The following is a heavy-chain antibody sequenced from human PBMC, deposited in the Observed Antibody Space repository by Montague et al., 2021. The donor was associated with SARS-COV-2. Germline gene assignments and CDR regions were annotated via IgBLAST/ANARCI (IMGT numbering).Heavy chain of an antibody. Sequence: STNYNPSLNSRVTISVDTSTNQFSLKLSSVTAADTAVYYCARGTTVSSSGYYTGWFDHCGQGTLVTVS. CDR2: ST. D-gene: IGHD3-3*01. CDR3: ARGTTVSSSGYYTGWFDH. V-gene: IGHV4-61*02. J-gene: IGHJ5*02.